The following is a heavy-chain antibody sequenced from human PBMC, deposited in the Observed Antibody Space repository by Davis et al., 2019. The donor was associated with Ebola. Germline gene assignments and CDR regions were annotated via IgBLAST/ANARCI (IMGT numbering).Heavy chain of an antibody. V-gene: IGHV1-69-2*01. CDR1: GYSFSDYY. CDR2: VDPKAGKT. CDR3: ATLDILTAYVSYAMDV. J-gene: IGHJ6*02. D-gene: IGHD3-9*01. Sequence: VKVSCKGSGYSFSDYYMHWVQGAPGKGLEWVGLVDPKAGKTVYAEKFQDRVTISADKSTDTVYMELSSLRYEDTAVYYCATLDILTAYVSYAMDVWGQGTTVTVS.